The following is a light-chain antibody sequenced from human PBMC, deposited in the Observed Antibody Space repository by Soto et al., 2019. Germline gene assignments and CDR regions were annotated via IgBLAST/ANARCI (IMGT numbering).Light chain of an antibody. Sequence: QPVLTQLLSASASLGASVKLTCTLSSGHSSYAIAWHQQQPEKGPRYLMKLSSDGRHSKGDGIPDRFSGSSSGAERYLTISSLQSEDEADYYCQTWDTGARVVFGGGTKVNVL. CDR1: SGHSSYA. CDR3: QTWDTGARVV. J-gene: IGLJ2*01. CDR2: LSSDGRH. V-gene: IGLV4-69*01.